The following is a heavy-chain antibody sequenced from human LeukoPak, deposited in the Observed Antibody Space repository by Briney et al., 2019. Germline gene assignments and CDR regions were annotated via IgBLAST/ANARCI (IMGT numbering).Heavy chain of an antibody. D-gene: IGHD4-23*01. CDR2: IYTSGST. Sequence: SETLSLTCTVSGGSISSYYWSWIRQPAGKGLEWIGRIYTSGSTNYNPSLKSRVTMSVDTSKNQFSLKLSSVAAADTAVYYCATGARGNFDFDYWGQGTLVTVSS. CDR1: GGSISSYY. J-gene: IGHJ4*02. CDR3: ATGARGNFDFDY. V-gene: IGHV4-4*07.